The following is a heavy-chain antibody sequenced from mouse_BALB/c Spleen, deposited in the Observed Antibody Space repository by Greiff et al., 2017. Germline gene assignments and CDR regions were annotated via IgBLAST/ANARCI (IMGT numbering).Heavy chain of an antibody. CDR1: GFTFSSYT. J-gene: IGHJ4*01. CDR3: ARHGYRYDVDY. D-gene: IGHD2-14*01. V-gene: IGHV5-12-2*01. Sequence: EVQLVESGGGLVQPGGSLKLSCAASGFTFSSYTMSWVRQTPEKRLEWVAYISNGGGSTYYPDTVKGRFTISRDNAKNTLYLQMSSLKSEDTAMYYCARHGYRYDVDYWGQGTSVTVSS. CDR2: ISNGGGST.